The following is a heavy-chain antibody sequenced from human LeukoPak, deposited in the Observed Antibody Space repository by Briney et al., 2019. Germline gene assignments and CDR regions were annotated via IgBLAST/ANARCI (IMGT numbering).Heavy chain of an antibody. CDR2: ISAYNGNT. Sequence: ASVKVSCKASGYTFTSYGISWVRQAPGLGLEWMGWISAYNGNTNYAQKLQGRVTMTTDTSTSTAYMELRSLRSDDTAVYYCARDRTMVRGVTQEIDYWGQGTLVTVSS. CDR3: ARDRTMVRGVTQEIDY. D-gene: IGHD3-10*01. V-gene: IGHV1-18*01. J-gene: IGHJ4*02. CDR1: GYTFTSYG.